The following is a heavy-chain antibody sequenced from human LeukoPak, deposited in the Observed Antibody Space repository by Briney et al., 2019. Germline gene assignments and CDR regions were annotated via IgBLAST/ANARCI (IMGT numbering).Heavy chain of an antibody. V-gene: IGHV4-34*01. J-gene: IGHJ4*02. CDR2: INHSGST. D-gene: IGHD7-27*01. Sequence: SETLSLTCAVYGGSFSGYYWSWIRQPPGKGLEWIREINHSGSTNYNPSLKSRVTISVDTSKNQFSLKLSSVTAADTAVYYCAKRNWGSGDFDYWGQGTLVTVSS. CDR1: GGSFSGYY. CDR3: AKRNWGSGDFDY.